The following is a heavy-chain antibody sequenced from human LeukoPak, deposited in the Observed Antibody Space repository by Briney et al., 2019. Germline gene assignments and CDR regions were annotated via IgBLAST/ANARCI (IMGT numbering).Heavy chain of an antibody. CDR2: ISYDGSNK. D-gene: IGHD3-3*01. CDR3: ATATIFGVVLYY. Sequence: PGGSLRLSCAASGFTFSRYSMNWVRQAPGKGLEWVAVISYDGSNKYYADSVRGRFTISRDNSKNTLYLQMNSLRTEDAAVYYCATATIFGVVLYYWGQGTLVTVSS. J-gene: IGHJ4*02. V-gene: IGHV3-30*03. CDR1: GFTFSRYS.